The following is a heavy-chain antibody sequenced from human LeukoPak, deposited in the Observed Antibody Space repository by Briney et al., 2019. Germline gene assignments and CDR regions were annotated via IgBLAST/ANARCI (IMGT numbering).Heavy chain of an antibody. V-gene: IGHV4-31*03. CDR2: IYYSGST. D-gene: IGHD3-22*01. J-gene: IGHJ4*02. CDR1: GGPISSGGYY. Sequence: SQTLSLTCTVSGGPISSGGYYWSWIRQHPGKGLEWIAYIYYSGSTYYNPSLKSRVTISLDTSKNQFSLKLSSVTAADTAVYYCAREGVNYYDSSGYYAVYWGQGTLVTVSS. CDR3: AREGVNYYDSSGYYAVY.